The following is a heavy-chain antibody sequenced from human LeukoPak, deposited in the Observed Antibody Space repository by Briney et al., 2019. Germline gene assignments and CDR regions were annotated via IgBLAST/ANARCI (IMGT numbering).Heavy chain of an antibody. D-gene: IGHD5-12*01. CDR2: IYYSGST. J-gene: IGHJ4*02. V-gene: IGHV4-30-4*08. Sequence: SQTLSLTCTVSGGSISSGDYYWSWIRQPPGKGLEWIGYIYYSGSTYYNPSLKSRVTISVDTSKNQFSLKLSSVTAADTAVYYCARFEGYGSLFDYWGQGTLVTVSS. CDR1: GGSISSGDYY. CDR3: ARFEGYGSLFDY.